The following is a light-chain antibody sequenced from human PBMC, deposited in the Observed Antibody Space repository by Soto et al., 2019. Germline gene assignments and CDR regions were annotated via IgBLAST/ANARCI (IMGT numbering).Light chain of an antibody. CDR1: SSNIGSNY. Sequence: QSVLTQPPSASGTPGQRVTISCSGSSSNIGSNYVYWYQQLPGTAPKHLIYRNNQRPSGVPDRFSGSKSGTSASLAISGLRSEDEADYYCAAWDDSLKVFGTGTKLTVL. CDR3: AAWDDSLKV. CDR2: RNN. J-gene: IGLJ1*01. V-gene: IGLV1-47*01.